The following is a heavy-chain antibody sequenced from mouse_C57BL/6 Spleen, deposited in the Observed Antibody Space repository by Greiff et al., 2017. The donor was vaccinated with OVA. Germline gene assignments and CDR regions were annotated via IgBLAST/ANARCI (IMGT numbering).Heavy chain of an antibody. J-gene: IGHJ2*01. CDR1: GYAFSSSW. Sequence: VQLKESGPELVKPGASVKISCKASGYAFSSSWMNWVKQRPGKGLEWIGRIYPGDGDTNYNGKFKGKATLTADKSSSTAYMQLSSLTSEDAAVYFCERGDFDYWGQGTTLTVSS. CDR3: ERGDFDY. V-gene: IGHV1-82*01. CDR2: IYPGDGDT.